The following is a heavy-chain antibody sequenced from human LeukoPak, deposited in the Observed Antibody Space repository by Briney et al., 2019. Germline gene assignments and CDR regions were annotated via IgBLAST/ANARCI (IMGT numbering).Heavy chain of an antibody. CDR2: IYYSGST. CDR3: ASYYYDSSGYLRLDY. D-gene: IGHD3-22*01. CDR1: GYSISSGYY. V-gene: IGHV4-61*01. J-gene: IGHJ4*02. Sequence: SETLSLTCTVSGYSISSGYYWSWIRQPPGKGLEWIGYIYYSGSTNYNPSLKSRVTISVDTSKNQFSLKLSSVTAADTAVYYCASYYYDSSGYLRLDYWGQGTLVTVSS.